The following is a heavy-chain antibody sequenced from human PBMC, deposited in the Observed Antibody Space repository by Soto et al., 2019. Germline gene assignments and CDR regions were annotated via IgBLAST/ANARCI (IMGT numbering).Heavy chain of an antibody. CDR1: GYTLTELS. CDR3: ATGQARYYYYYYGMDV. CDR2: FDPEDGET. J-gene: IGHJ6*02. Sequence: ASVKVSCKVSGYTLTELSMHCVRQAPGKGLEWMGGFDPEDGETIYAQKFQGRVTMTEDTSTDTAYMELSSLRSEDTAVYYCATGQARYYYYYYGMDVWGQGTTVTVSS. V-gene: IGHV1-24*01.